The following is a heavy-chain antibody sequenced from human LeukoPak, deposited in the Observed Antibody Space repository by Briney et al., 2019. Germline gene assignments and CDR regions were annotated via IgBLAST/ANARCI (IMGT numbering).Heavy chain of an antibody. V-gene: IGHV5-51*01. J-gene: IGHJ4*02. D-gene: IGHD1-26*01. CDR1: GYSFTSYW. Sequence: GASLQISCKGSGYSFTSYWIGWVRQMPGKGLEWMGIIYPGDSDTRYSPSFEGQVTISADKSISTPYLQWSSLKAPDTAIYYCGRRGVGGGRDLDYWGQGTLVTVSS. CDR3: GRRGVGGGRDLDY. CDR2: IYPGDSDT.